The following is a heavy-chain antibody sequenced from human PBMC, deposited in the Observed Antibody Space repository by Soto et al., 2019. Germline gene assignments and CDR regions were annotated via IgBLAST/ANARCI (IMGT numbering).Heavy chain of an antibody. CDR2: INPSGGST. CDR1: GYTFTSYY. Sequence: ASVKVSCKASGYTFTSYYMHWVRQAPGQGLEWMGIINPSGGSTSYAQKFQGRVTMTRDTSTSTVYMELSSLRYEDTAAYYCAKVNVSYCNSEDYYYSYDMDVWGQGTTVTVSS. V-gene: IGHV1-46*01. J-gene: IGHJ6*02. D-gene: IGHD4-4*01. CDR3: AKVNVSYCNSEDYYYSYDMDV.